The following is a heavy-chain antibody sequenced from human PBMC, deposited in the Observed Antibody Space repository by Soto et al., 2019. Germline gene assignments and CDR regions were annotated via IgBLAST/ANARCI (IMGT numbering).Heavy chain of an antibody. D-gene: IGHD1-26*01. Sequence: SETLSLTCNVSGASLSRYYWSWIRQPPGKGLEWIGRIYATGDTDYNPSLKSRISMSVDMSKKQFSLTLRSGTAADTAIYYCVRDGTKNLRDRFEPWGRGILVTVFS. CDR1: GASLSRYY. J-gene: IGHJ5*02. CDR2: IYATGDT. CDR3: VRDGTKNLRDRFEP. V-gene: IGHV4-4*07.